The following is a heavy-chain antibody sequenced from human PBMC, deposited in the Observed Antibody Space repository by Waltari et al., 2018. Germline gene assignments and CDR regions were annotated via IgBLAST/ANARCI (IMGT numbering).Heavy chain of an antibody. V-gene: IGHV4-59*11. CDR2: IYYSGRT. CDR1: GGSISSHY. CDR3: ARVGYGDLYDAFDI. J-gene: IGHJ3*02. Sequence: QVQLQESGPGLVKPSETLSLTCTVSGGSISSHYWSWIRQPPGKGLEWIGYIYYSGRTNYNPSLKSRVTISVDTSKNQFSLKLSSVTAADTAVYYCARVGYGDLYDAFDIWGLGTMVTVSS. D-gene: IGHD4-17*01.